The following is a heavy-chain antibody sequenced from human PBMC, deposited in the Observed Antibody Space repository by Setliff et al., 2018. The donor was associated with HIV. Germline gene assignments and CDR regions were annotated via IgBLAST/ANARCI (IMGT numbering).Heavy chain of an antibody. CDR2: IKSEADGGTE. D-gene: IGHD1-1*01. Sequence: GGSLRLSCAASGFTLSSYEMTWVRQAPGKGLEWIGRIKSEADGGTEESAALLNGRFTISRDDSKNTLFLQMNSLKAEDTALYYCTTAGHGSLDFDYWGQGTRVTVSS. CDR3: TTAGHGSLDFDY. V-gene: IGHV3-15*01. CDR1: GFTLSSYE. J-gene: IGHJ4*02.